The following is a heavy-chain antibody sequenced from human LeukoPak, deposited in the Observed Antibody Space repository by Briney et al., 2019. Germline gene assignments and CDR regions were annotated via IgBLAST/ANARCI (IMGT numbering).Heavy chain of an antibody. V-gene: IGHV1-69*06. J-gene: IGHJ6*03. CDR2: IIPIFGTA. CDR1: GGTFSSYA. Sequence: SVKVSCKASGGTFSSYAISWVRQAPGQGLEWMGGIIPIFGTANYAQKFQGRVTITADKSTSTAYMELRSLRSDDTAVYYCARDYAYYQYYYDSSGWAMDVWGKGTTVTISS. CDR3: ARDYAYYQYYYDSSGWAMDV. D-gene: IGHD3-22*01.